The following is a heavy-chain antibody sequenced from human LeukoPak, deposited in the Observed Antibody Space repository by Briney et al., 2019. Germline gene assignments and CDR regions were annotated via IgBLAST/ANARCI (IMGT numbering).Heavy chain of an antibody. D-gene: IGHD6-19*01. Sequence: PGGSLRLSCAASGFTFSTSGMNWVRQAPGKGLEWVSYISSSSTAMYYADSVRGRFTISRDNAKNSLYLQMNNLRAEDTAVYYCARDVYSSVWRDAFDIWGQGTMVTVSS. CDR1: GFTFSTSG. V-gene: IGHV3-48*01. CDR2: ISSSSTAM. CDR3: ARDVYSSVWRDAFDI. J-gene: IGHJ3*02.